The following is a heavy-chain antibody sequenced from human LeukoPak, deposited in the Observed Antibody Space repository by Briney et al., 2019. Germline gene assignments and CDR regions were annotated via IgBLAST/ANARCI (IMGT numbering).Heavy chain of an antibody. D-gene: IGHD2-21*01. V-gene: IGHV3-23*01. J-gene: IGHJ4*02. CDR2: ISASGGEK. CDR3: AKIGVIGLWYFDY. CDR1: GFTFSSHG. Sequence: PGGSLRLSCAASGFTFSSHGMSWVRQSPERGLERVSSISASGGEKFYADSVRGRFTISRDNSKNTLYLQMYSLRPEDTAIYYCAKIGVIGLWYFDYWGQGSLVNVSS.